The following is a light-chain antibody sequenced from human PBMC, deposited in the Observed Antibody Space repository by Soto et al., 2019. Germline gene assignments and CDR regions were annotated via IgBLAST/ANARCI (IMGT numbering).Light chain of an antibody. J-gene: IGKJ1*01. CDR1: QSVSSNY. V-gene: IGKV3-20*01. CDR3: QQYGSLWT. CDR2: GAS. Sequence: EIVLTQSPGTLSLSPGERATLSCRASQSVSSNYLAWYQQKPGQAPRLLIYGASSRATDIPDRFSGGGSGTDFTLTISRLQPEDFAVYYCQQYGSLWTFGQGTKVEI.